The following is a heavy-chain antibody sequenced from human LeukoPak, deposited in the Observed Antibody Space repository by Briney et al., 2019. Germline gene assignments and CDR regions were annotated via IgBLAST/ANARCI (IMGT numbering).Heavy chain of an antibody. CDR1: GFTFSSYS. CDR3: ARAEDGSGSYYSGID. V-gene: IGHV3-21*01. Sequence: GGSLRLSCAASGFTFSSYSMNWVRQAPGKGLEWVSSISSSSSYIYYADSVKGQFTISRDNAKNSLYLQMNSLRAEDTAVYYCARAEDGSGSYYSGIDWGQGTLVTVSS. CDR2: ISSSSSYI. J-gene: IGHJ4*02. D-gene: IGHD3-10*01.